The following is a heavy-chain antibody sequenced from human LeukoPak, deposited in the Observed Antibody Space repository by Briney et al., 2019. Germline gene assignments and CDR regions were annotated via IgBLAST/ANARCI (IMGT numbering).Heavy chain of an antibody. V-gene: IGHV4-59*01. CDR3: ARDTSVGSGMQY. D-gene: IGHD3-10*01. J-gene: IGHJ4*02. CDR2: IYHGGTT. CDR1: GGPLSTYT. Sequence: SETLSLTCSVSGGPLSTYTWSWVRQSPGKGLEWIGYIYHGGTTNYSPSLKSRATISAHTARNQFSLRLRSVTAADTAIYYCARDTSVGSGMQYWGQGTLVSVSS.